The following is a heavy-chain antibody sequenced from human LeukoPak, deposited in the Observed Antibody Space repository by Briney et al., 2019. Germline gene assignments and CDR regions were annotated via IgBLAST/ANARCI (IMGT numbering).Heavy chain of an antibody. Sequence: PSETLSLTCAVYGGSFSGYYWSWIRQPPGKGLEWIGEINHSGSTNYNPSLKSRVTISVDTSKNQFSLNLSSVTAADTAVYYCARLRYFDWLLHDYWGQGTLVTVSS. J-gene: IGHJ4*02. V-gene: IGHV4-34*01. D-gene: IGHD3-9*01. CDR3: ARLRYFDWLLHDY. CDR2: INHSGST. CDR1: GGSFSGYY.